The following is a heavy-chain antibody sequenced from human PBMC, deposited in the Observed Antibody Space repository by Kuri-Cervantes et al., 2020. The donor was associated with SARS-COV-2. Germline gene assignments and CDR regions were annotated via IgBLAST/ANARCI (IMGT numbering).Heavy chain of an antibody. Sequence: GGSLRLSCAASGFTFSSYWMSWVRQAPGKGLEWVANIKQDGSEKYYVDSVKGRFTISRDNAKNSLYLQMNSLRAEDTAVYYCARDLPFTIFEAGDAFDIWGQGTMVTVSS. CDR3: ARDLPFTIFEAGDAFDI. J-gene: IGHJ3*02. V-gene: IGHV3-7*01. CDR1: GFTFSSYW. D-gene: IGHD3-3*01. CDR2: IKQDGSEK.